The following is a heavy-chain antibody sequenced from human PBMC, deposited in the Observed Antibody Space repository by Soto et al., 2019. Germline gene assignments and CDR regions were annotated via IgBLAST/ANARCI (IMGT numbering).Heavy chain of an antibody. CDR1: GYTFTSYA. Sequence: QVQLVQSGSELKKPGASVKVSCKASGYTFTSYAMNWVRQAPGQGLEWMGWINTNTGNPTYAQGFTGRFVFSLDTSVSTAYLQICSLKAEDTAVYYCARSFYCSSTSCRKSRNGFDPWGQGTLVTVSS. CDR3: ARSFYCSSTSCRKSRNGFDP. J-gene: IGHJ5*02. D-gene: IGHD2-2*01. CDR2: INTNTGNP. V-gene: IGHV7-4-1*01.